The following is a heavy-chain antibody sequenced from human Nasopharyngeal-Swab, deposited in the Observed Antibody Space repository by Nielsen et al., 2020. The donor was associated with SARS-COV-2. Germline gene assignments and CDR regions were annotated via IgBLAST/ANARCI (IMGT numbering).Heavy chain of an antibody. D-gene: IGHD3-3*01. CDR1: GFTFSSYA. CDR2: ISYDGSNK. V-gene: IGHV3-30-3*01. CDR3: AREGLGVTIFGVVQSRAFDI. J-gene: IGHJ3*02. Sequence: GGPLRLSWAASGFTFSSYAMHWVRQAPGKGLEWVAVISYDGSNKYYADSVKGRFTISRDNSKNTLYLQMNSLRAEDTAVYYCAREGLGVTIFGVVQSRAFDIWGQGTMVTVSS.